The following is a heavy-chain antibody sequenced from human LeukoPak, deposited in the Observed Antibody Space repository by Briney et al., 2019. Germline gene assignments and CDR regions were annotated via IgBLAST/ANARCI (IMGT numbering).Heavy chain of an antibody. Sequence: QPGGSLRLSCAASGFTFSSYAMSWVRQAPGKGLEWVSAISGSGGGTYYADSVKGRFTISRDNSKNTLYLQMNSLRAEDTAVYYCARRLSYYDSSGCYWGQGTLVTVSP. V-gene: IGHV3-23*01. J-gene: IGHJ4*02. CDR3: ARRLSYYDSSGCY. CDR2: ISGSGGGT. D-gene: IGHD3-22*01. CDR1: GFTFSSYA.